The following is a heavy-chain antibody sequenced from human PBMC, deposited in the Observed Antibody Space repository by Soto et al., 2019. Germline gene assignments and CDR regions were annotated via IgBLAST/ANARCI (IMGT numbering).Heavy chain of an antibody. Sequence: GGALRLSCAASVFTFSSDEMNWVRRAPGKGLEWVSYITTSGSTIYYADSVKGRFTISRDNAKNLLYLQMNSLRAEDTAVYYCARGNSPVNVYWGQGTLVTVSS. D-gene: IGHD3-16*02. J-gene: IGHJ4*02. CDR2: ITTSGSTI. V-gene: IGHV3-48*03. CDR3: ARGNSPVNVY. CDR1: VFTFSSDE.